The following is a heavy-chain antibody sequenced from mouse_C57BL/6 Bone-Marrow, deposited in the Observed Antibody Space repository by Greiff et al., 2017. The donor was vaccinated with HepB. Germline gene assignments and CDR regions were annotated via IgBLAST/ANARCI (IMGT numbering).Heavy chain of an antibody. CDR2: ISSGGSYT. J-gene: IGHJ2*01. V-gene: IGHV5-6*01. D-gene: IGHD2-3*01. CDR1: GFTFSSYG. Sequence: EVKLVESGADLVKPGGSLKLSCAASGFTFSSYGMSWVRQTPDKRLEWVATISSGGSYTYYPDSVKGRFTISRDNAKNTLYLQMSSLKSEDTAMYYCARQGGYYDYWGQGTTLTVSS. CDR3: ARQGGYYDY.